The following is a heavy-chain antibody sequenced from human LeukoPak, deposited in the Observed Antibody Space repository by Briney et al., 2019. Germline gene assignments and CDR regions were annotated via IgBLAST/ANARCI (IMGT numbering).Heavy chain of an antibody. D-gene: IGHD5-18*01. J-gene: IGHJ4*02. V-gene: IGHV4-59*02. CDR1: GGSVSDYY. Sequence: SETLSLTCTVSGGSVSDYYWSWIRQSPGKGLEWIGYIYYTGTTSYNPSLRSRVTMSADTSKNQFSLKLSSVTAADTAVYYCARVGYSYLYYFDYWGQGTLVTVSS. CDR3: ARVGYSYLYYFDY. CDR2: IYYTGTT.